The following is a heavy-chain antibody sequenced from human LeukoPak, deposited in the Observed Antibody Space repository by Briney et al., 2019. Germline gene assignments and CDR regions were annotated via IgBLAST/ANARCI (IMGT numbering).Heavy chain of an antibody. CDR2: ITGSSSFI. CDR3: ARAGTCSSTSCDGGIEY. Sequence: GGSLRLSCAASGFTFSTYSMNWVRQAPGKGLEWVSSITGSSSFIYYADSVKGRFTISRDNSKNLLYLQMDSLRVEDTAVYYCARAGTCSSTSCDGGIEYWGQGTLVTVSS. V-gene: IGHV3-21*06. CDR1: GFTFSTYS. D-gene: IGHD2-2*01. J-gene: IGHJ4*02.